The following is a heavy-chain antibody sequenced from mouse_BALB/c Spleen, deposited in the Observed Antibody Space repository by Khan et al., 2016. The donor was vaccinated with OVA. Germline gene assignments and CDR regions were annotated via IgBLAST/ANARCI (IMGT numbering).Heavy chain of an antibody. J-gene: IGHJ3*01. CDR2: IWGDGST. V-gene: IGHV2-3*01. D-gene: IGHD1-1*01. CDR3: ALYYYGRAWFAY. Sequence: VELVESGHGLVAPSQSLSITCTVSGFSLTSYGVGWVRQPPGKGLEWLGVIWGDGSTNYHSALISRLNINKDNSKSQVFLKLNSLQTDDTATYYCALYYYGRAWFAYWGQGTLVTVSA. CDR1: GFSLTSYG.